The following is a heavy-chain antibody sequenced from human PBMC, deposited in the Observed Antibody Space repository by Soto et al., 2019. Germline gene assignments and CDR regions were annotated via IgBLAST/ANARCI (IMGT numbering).Heavy chain of an antibody. V-gene: IGHV2-26*01. CDR2: IFSNDEK. D-gene: IGHD3-22*01. CDR3: ARITRGGYDSSWYYFDY. CDR1: GFPLSNARMG. J-gene: IGHJ4*02. Sequence: GTGPTLVNPTETLTLTCTVSGFPLSNARMGVSWIRQPPGKALEWLAHIFSNDEKSYSTSLKSRLTISKDTSKSQVVLTMTNMDPVDTATYYCARITRGGYDSSWYYFDYWCQATLVTVSS.